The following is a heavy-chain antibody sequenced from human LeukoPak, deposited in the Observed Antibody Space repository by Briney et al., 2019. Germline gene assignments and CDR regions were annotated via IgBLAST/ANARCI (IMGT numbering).Heavy chain of an antibody. CDR1: GFTFSNAW. J-gene: IGHJ5*02. V-gene: IGHV3-15*01. Sequence: PGGSLRLSCAASGFTFSNAWMSWVRQAPGKGLEWVGRIKRKSDGETRDYGAPVKGRFSISSDDSRSTLYLQMNSLKTDDTAVYYCTKGIVGASTDWLDPWGQGTLVTVSS. CDR3: TKGIVGASTDWLDP. D-gene: IGHD1-26*01. CDR2: IKRKSDGETR.